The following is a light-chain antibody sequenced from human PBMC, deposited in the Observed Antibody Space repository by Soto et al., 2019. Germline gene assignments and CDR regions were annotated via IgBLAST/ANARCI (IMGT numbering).Light chain of an antibody. J-gene: IGLJ1*01. CDR1: SSDVGGYNY. Sequence: QSVLTQPASVSGSPGQSITISCTGTSSDVGGYNYVSWYQQHPGKAHKLMIYDVSNRPSGVSNRFSGSKSGNTASLTISGLQAEDEADYYCSSYTSSSTLYGFGTGTKVT. CDR2: DVS. V-gene: IGLV2-14*01. CDR3: SSYTSSSTLYG.